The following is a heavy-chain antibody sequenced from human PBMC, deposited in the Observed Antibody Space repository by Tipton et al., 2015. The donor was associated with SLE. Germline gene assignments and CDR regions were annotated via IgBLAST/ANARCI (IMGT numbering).Heavy chain of an antibody. CDR1: GGSISSSSYY. CDR2: IYYSGST. V-gene: IGHV4-39*07. J-gene: IGHJ4*02. D-gene: IGHD6-6*01. CDR3: AKYSSSSAY. Sequence: LRLSCTVSGGSISSSSYYWGWIRQPPGKGLEWIGSIYYSGSTYYNPSLKSRITISVDTSKNQFSLKLSSVTAADTAVYYCAKYSSSSAYWGQGPLVTVSS.